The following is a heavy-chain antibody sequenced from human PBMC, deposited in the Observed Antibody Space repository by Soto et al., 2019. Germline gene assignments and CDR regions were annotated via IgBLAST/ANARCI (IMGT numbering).Heavy chain of an antibody. J-gene: IGHJ4*02. Sequence: PSETLSPTCTVSGGSISSSSYYWGWIRQPPGKGLEWIGSVYYTGSTNDNPSLKSRITLSVDRSKSQFSLKLTSVTAADTAVYYCARLLYDSRGYYYFDYWGQGTLVTVSS. CDR3: ARLLYDSRGYYYFDY. V-gene: IGHV4-39*01. CDR1: GGSISSSSYY. CDR2: VYYTGST. D-gene: IGHD3-22*01.